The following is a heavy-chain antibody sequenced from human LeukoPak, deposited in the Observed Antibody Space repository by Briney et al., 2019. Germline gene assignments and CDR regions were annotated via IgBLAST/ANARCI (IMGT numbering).Heavy chain of an antibody. Sequence: PGWSLRLSCATSGFTFSTYWMSWVRQAPGKGLEWVAIIKQDGTEKHYVDSVKGRFTISRDNAKNSVYLQMNSLRAEDTAVYYCARDKVDNARTGSLFDYWGEGTLVTVSS. CDR2: IKQDGTEK. CDR3: ARDKVDNARTGSLFDY. CDR1: GFTFSTYW. V-gene: IGHV3-7*01. J-gene: IGHJ4*02. D-gene: IGHD2-15*01.